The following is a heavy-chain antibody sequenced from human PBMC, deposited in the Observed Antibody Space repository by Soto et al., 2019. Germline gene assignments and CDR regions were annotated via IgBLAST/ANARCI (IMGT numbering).Heavy chain of an antibody. CDR3: ALIGVITTDGHYGMDV. J-gene: IGHJ6*02. D-gene: IGHD3-22*01. V-gene: IGHV2-5*02. CDR1: GFSLSTSGVG. CDR2: IYWDDDK. Sequence: QITLKESGPTLVNPTQTLTLTCTFSGFSLSTSGVGVGWIRQPPGKALEWLALIYWDDDKRYSPSLKSRLTITKDTSKNQVVLTMTNMDPVDTATYYCALIGVITTDGHYGMDVWGQGTTVTVSS.